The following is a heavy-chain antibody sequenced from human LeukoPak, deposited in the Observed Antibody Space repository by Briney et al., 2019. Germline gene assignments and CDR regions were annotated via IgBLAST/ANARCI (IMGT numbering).Heavy chain of an antibody. J-gene: IGHJ4*02. CDR2: ISGSGGST. D-gene: IGHD5-18*01. CDR3: ANSGYSYGSRDY. V-gene: IGHV3-23*01. CDR1: GFTFSSYA. Sequence: GGSLRLSCAASGFTFSSYAMSWVRQAPGKGLEWVSAISGSGGSTYYADSVKGRFTISRDNSKNTLYLQMNSLRAEDTAVYYCANSGYSYGSRDYWSQGTLVTVSS.